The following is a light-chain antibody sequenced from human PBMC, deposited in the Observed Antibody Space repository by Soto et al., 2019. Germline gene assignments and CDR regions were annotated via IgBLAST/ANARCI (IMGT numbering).Light chain of an antibody. CDR3: MQALGPPLT. J-gene: IGKJ4*01. Sequence: DIVMTQSPLSLSVTPGEPASISCRSSQSLRQSDGRNLLDWFLQQPGQSPQLLIYLGSIRASGVPDRFSGSGSGRDFTLKISRVEAEDVGIYYCMQALGPPLTFGGGTRVDIK. CDR2: LGS. V-gene: IGKV2-28*01. CDR1: QSLRQSDGRNL.